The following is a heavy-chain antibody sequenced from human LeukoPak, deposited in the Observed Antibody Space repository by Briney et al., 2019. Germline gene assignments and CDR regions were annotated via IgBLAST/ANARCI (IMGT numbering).Heavy chain of an antibody. Sequence: GGSLRLSCAASGFTFSNAWMSWVRQAPGKGLEWVGRIKSKTDGGTTDYAAPVKGRFTISRDDSKNTLYLQMNSLKTEDTAVYYCTTGIAAAAPDAFDIWGQGTMVTVSS. D-gene: IGHD6-13*01. V-gene: IGHV3-15*01. CDR3: TTGIAAAAPDAFDI. CDR1: GFTFSNAW. CDR2: IKSKTDGGTT. J-gene: IGHJ3*02.